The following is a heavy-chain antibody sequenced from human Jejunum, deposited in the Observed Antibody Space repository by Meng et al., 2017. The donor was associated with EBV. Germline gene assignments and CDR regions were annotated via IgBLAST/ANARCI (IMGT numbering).Heavy chain of an antibody. CDR3: TRAGYYRFDY. J-gene: IGHJ4*02. D-gene: IGHD1-26*01. V-gene: IGHV3-74*01. Sequence: RVESGGGLVQPGGSLRRACAASGFTLSDHWIHWVRQAPGEGLMWVSRINPDGRTINYGDSVKGRFTISRDNAKNTVYLQMNSLRAEDTAVYYCTRAGYYRFDYWGQGALVTVSS. CDR1: GFTLSDHW. CDR2: INPDGRTI.